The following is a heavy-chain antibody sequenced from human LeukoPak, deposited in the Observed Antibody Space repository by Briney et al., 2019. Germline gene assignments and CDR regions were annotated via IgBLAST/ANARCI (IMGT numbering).Heavy chain of an antibody. CDR1: GFTLSNYW. D-gene: IGHD3-22*01. V-gene: IGHV3-74*01. CDR2: VNTDASST. CDR3: AKTTYYYDSSGYYPDY. Sequence: GGSLRLSCAASGFTLSNYWMHWVRQAPGKGLVWVSHVNTDASSTSYADSVKGRFTISRDNSKNTLYLQMNSLRAEDTAVYYCAKTTYYYDSSGYYPDYWGQGTLVTVSS. J-gene: IGHJ4*02.